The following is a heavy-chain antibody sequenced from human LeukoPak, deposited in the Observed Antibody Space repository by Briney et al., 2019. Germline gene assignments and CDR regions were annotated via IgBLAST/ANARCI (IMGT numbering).Heavy chain of an antibody. Sequence: GASVKVSCKASGYTFVSYDINWVRQATGQGLEWMGWMNPNSGNTDYAQKFQGRVTITRNTSISTAYMELSSLRSEDTALYYCARGLGGTYALASWGQGTLVTVSS. J-gene: IGHJ4*02. D-gene: IGHD3-16*01. V-gene: IGHV1-8*03. CDR3: ARGLGGTYALAS. CDR2: MNPNSGNT. CDR1: GYTFVSYD.